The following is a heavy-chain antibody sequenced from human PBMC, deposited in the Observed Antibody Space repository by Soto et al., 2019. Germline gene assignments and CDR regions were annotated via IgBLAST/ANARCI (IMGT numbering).Heavy chain of an antibody. D-gene: IGHD2-15*01. CDR1: AFTLSAYD. V-gene: IGHV3-13*05. CDR3: ARAYSGRLPRRADYYYAMDA. CDR2: LGAADDP. Sequence: GGSLRLSCAASAFTLSAYDMHWVRQPNGKGLEWVSALGAADDPYYLGSVEGRFTISRENAKNSLYLQMNNLRAGDTAVYYCARAYSGRLPRRADYYYAMDAWGQGTTVTVSS. J-gene: IGHJ6*02.